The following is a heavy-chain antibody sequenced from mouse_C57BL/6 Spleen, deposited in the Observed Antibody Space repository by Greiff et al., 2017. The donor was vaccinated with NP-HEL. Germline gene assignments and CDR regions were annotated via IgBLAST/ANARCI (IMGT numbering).Heavy chain of an antibody. CDR3: ARNFYYGSSYDFDY. CDR2: IYPGDGDT. V-gene: IGHV1-82*01. D-gene: IGHD1-1*01. J-gene: IGHJ2*01. CDR1: GYAFSSSW. Sequence: VQRVESGPELVKPGASVKISCKASGYAFSSSWMNWVKQRPGKGLEWIGRIYPGDGDTNYNGKFKGKATLTADKSSSTAYMQLSSLTSEDSAVYFCARNFYYGSSYDFDYWGQGTTLTVSS.